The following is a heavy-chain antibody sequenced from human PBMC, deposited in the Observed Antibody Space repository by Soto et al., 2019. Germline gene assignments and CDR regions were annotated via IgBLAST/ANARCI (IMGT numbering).Heavy chain of an antibody. D-gene: IGHD3-10*01. J-gene: IGHJ4*02. Sequence: QVQLVESGGGVVQPGRSLRLSCAASGFSFSSYGMHWVRQAPGKGLEWVAIIWYDGSNKYYADFVKGRFTISRDNSKNTLFLQMSNLRVDDTAVYYCARDGGYCSGSRQDYWGQGTLVTVSS. CDR1: GFSFSSYG. CDR3: ARDGGYCSGSRQDY. CDR2: IWYDGSNK. V-gene: IGHV3-33*01.